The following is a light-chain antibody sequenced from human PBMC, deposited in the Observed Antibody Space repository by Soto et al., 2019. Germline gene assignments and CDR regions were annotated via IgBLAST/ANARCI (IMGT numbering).Light chain of an antibody. Sequence: DIQMTQSPSTLSASVGARVTITCRASQSISSWLAWYQQKPGKAPNLLIYKASSLEGGVPSRFSGSGSGTEFTLAISSLQPDDFATYDCQQYNSYWTFGQGTKVDIK. V-gene: IGKV1-5*03. CDR1: QSISSW. CDR3: QQYNSYWT. J-gene: IGKJ1*01. CDR2: KAS.